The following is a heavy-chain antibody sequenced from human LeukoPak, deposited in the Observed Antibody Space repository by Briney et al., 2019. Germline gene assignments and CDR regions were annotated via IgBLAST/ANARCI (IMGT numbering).Heavy chain of an antibody. D-gene: IGHD6-6*01. J-gene: IGHJ4*01. CDR1: DGSISSYY. CDR3: AGGSAARPLNY. Sequence: PSETLSLTCTVSDGSISSYYWNRIRQPPGKGLEWIGYIYDSGSTNYNPSLKSRVTMSVDTSKNQFSLKLNSVTAADTAVYYCAGGSAARPLNYWGHGTLVTVSS. CDR2: IYDSGST. V-gene: IGHV4-59*01.